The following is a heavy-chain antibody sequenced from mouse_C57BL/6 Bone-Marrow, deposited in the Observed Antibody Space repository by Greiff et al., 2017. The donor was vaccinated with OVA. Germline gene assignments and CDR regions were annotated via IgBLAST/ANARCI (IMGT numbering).Heavy chain of an antibody. V-gene: IGHV1-5*01. Sequence: EVQLQQSGTVLARPGASVKMSCKTSGYTFTSYWMHWVKQRPGQGLEWIGAIYPGNSDTSYNQKFKGKAKLTAVTSASTAYMELSSLTNEDSAVYYCTRSPYSNYSFAYWGQGTLVTVSA. D-gene: IGHD2-5*01. CDR3: TRSPYSNYSFAY. CDR2: IYPGNSDT. J-gene: IGHJ3*01. CDR1: GYTFTSYW.